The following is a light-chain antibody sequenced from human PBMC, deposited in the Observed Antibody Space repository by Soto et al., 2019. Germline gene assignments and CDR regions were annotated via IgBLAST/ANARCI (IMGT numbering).Light chain of an antibody. Sequence: EIVLTQSPATLSLSPGERPTLSCRASQSISRYLAWYQQKPGQAPRLLIYDASNRATGIPARFGGSGSGTDFTLTISSLEPEDSAVYFCQQYTGPPTTFGQGTRLEIK. V-gene: IGKV3-11*01. J-gene: IGKJ5*01. CDR1: QSISRY. CDR2: DAS. CDR3: QQYTGPPTT.